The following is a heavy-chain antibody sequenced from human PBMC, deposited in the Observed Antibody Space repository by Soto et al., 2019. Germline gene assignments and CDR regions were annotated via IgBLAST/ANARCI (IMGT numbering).Heavy chain of an antibody. CDR1: GGSFSGYY. D-gene: IGHD2-15*01. CDR2: INHSGRT. V-gene: IGHV4-34*01. CDR3: ARGRGIGVVGDATGWFYP. J-gene: IGHJ5*02. Sequence: QVQLQQWGAGLLKPSETLSLTCAVYGGSFSGYYWSWIRQPPGKGLERIGEINHSGRTNYNPSLHSQGTISGDTSKNQVSLKLSSVTAADTGVYYCARGRGIGVVGDATGWFYPWGQGTLVTVSS.